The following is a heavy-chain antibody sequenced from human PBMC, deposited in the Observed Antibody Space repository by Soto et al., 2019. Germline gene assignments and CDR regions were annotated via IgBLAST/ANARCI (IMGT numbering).Heavy chain of an antibody. CDR3: VKDLEVLSTIFVS. CDR1: GFTFANYA. CDR2: IVPSGGRT. J-gene: IGHJ4*02. V-gene: IGHV3-23*01. D-gene: IGHD1-26*01. Sequence: LRLSCAASGFTFANYAMGWVRQAPGKGLEWVSSIVPSGGRTFYADSAKGRFTISRDNSNNTLYLQMRSLRAEDSAMYYCVKDLEVLSTIFVSWGQGTLVTVS.